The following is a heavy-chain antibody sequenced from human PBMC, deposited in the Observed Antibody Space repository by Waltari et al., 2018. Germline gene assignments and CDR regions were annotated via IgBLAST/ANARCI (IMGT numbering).Heavy chain of an antibody. D-gene: IGHD1-26*01. CDR1: GGSFSGYY. Sequence: QVQLQQWGAGLLKPSETLSLTCAVYGGSFSGYYWSWIRQPQGKGLEWIGEINHSGRTDYNPSPTSRVTNSGDTAKNQFSLKMRSVTAADTAVYYCARRGGKASPPSSWGQGTLVTVSS. CDR2: INHSGRT. V-gene: IGHV4-34*02. CDR3: ARRGGKASPPSS. J-gene: IGHJ5*02.